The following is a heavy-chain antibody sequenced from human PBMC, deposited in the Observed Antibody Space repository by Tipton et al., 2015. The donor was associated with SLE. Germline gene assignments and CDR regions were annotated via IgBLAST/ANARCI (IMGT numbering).Heavy chain of an antibody. CDR2: IYYSGST. Sequence: LRLSCTVSGDSINSDGYFWTWIRQPPGKGLEWIGYIYYSGSTYYNPSLQSRLTMSVDTSRNQFSLKLTSVTAADTAVYYCGRGGSLLNWNYGGHFDLWGRGTLVTVSS. CDR3: GRGGSLLNWNYGGHFDL. D-gene: IGHD1-7*01. CDR1: GDSINSDGYF. V-gene: IGHV4-31*03. J-gene: IGHJ2*01.